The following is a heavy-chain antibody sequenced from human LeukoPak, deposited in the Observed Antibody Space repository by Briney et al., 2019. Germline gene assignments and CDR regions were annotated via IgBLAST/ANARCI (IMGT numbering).Heavy chain of an antibody. CDR3: ARGLPGYCSSTSCPALGYYYYMDV. V-gene: IGHV1-69*05. CDR1: GGTFSSYA. CDR2: IIPIFGTA. J-gene: IGHJ6*03. Sequence: GSSVKVSCKASGGTFSSYAISWVRQAPGQGLEWMGGIIPIFGTAKYAQKFQGRVTITTDESASTAYMELSSLRSEDTAVYYCARGLPGYCSSTSCPALGYYYYMDVWGKGTTVTVSS. D-gene: IGHD2-2*01.